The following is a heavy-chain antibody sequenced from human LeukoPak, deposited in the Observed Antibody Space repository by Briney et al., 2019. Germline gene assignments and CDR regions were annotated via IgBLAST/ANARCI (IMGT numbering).Heavy chain of an antibody. CDR2: ISRSGTET. V-gene: IGHV3-23*01. Sequence: PGGSLRLSCAGAGFTFSNYGMSWVRQAPGKGLEWVSVISRSGTETYHANSVRGRFTISRDNAKSTLYLQMNSLRAEDTVVYYCAKKSPDSSGNPAYDWGQGTLVTVSS. CDR3: AKKSPDSSGNPAYD. D-gene: IGHD4-23*01. J-gene: IGHJ4*02. CDR1: GFTFSNYG.